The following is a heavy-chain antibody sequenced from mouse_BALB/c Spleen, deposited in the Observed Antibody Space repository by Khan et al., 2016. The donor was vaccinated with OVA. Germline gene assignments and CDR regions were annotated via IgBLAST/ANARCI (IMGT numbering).Heavy chain of an antibody. Sequence: QIQLVQSGPELKKPGETVKISCKASGYTFTNYGMNWVKQAPGKGLKWMGWINTYTGEPTYADDFKGRFAFSLETSASTAYLQINNLKNEDTATYFCARAARVFMDNWGQGTSVTVSS. CDR3: ARAARVFMDN. D-gene: IGHD3-1*01. J-gene: IGHJ4*01. CDR1: GYTFTNYG. CDR2: INTYTGEP. V-gene: IGHV9-3-1*01.